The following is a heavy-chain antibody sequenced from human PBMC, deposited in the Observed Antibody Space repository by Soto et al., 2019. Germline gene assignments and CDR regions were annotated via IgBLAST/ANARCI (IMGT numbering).Heavy chain of an antibody. J-gene: IGHJ6*02. CDR3: EKDLPRGCGGRFYYYAGMDV. V-gene: IGHV3-23*01. CDR2: ISGSGGST. D-gene: IGHD1-26*01. CDR1: GFTFSSYA. Sequence: EVQLLESGGGLVQPGGSLRLSCAASGFTFSSYAMSWVRQAPGKGLEWVSAISGSGGSTYHADSVKGRLTISRDNSKNTVSLQVNSVRAEVTAVYYCEKDLPRGCGGRFYYYAGMDVWGQGTTVTVSS.